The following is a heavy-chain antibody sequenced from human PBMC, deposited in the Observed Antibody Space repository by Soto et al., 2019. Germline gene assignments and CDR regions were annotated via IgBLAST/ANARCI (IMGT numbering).Heavy chain of an antibody. J-gene: IGHJ1*01. Sequence: EVQLVESGGGSVQPGGSLTLSCATSGFSFVAYWMTWVRQAPGKGLEWVANIKQEGLDKYYVDSVKGRFTISRDNAKNSLYLQMSSLRAEDTAVYYCARGLQHDYGDYGYFQHWGQGTLVTVSS. V-gene: IGHV3-7*04. D-gene: IGHD4-17*01. CDR1: GFSFVAYW. CDR2: IKQEGLDK. CDR3: ARGLQHDYGDYGYFQH.